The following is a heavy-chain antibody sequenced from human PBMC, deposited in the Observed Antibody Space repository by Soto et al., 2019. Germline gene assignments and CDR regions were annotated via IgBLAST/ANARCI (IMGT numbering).Heavy chain of an antibody. CDR1: GFTFGSYA. CDR2: ISGSGGST. J-gene: IGHJ6*02. D-gene: IGHD1-1*01. Sequence: GGSLRLSCAASGFTFGSYAMTWVRQAPGKGLEWVSAISGSGGSTYYADSVKGRFTISRDNSKNTLYLQMNSLRAEDTAVYYCAKENWSYYYGMDVGGQGTTVTVSS. V-gene: IGHV3-23*01. CDR3: AKENWSYYYGMDV.